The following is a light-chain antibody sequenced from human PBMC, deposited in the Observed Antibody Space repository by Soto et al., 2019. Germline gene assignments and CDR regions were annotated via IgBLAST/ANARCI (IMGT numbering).Light chain of an antibody. Sequence: QSVLTQPPSASGTPGQRVTISCSGSSSNIGGNYVYWYQQLPGTAPKLLIYRNNQRPSGVPDRFSGSKSGTSASLAISGLRSDDEADYYCAAWDASLSAHVFGTGTKVTVL. J-gene: IGLJ1*01. V-gene: IGLV1-47*01. CDR3: AAWDASLSAHV. CDR2: RNN. CDR1: SSNIGGNY.